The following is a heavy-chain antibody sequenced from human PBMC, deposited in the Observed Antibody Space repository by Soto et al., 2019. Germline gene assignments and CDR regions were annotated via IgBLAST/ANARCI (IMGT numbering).Heavy chain of an antibody. V-gene: IGHV1-69*06. CDR2: IIPIFGTA. Sequence: GASVKVSCKASGGTFSSYAISWVRQAPGQGLEWMGGIIPIFGTANYAQKFQGRVTITADKSTSTAYMELSSLRSEDTAMYYCARQIYDSDTGPNFQYYFDSWGQGTPVTVSS. D-gene: IGHD3-22*01. CDR1: GGTFSSYA. CDR3: ARQIYDSDTGPNFQYYFDS. J-gene: IGHJ4*02.